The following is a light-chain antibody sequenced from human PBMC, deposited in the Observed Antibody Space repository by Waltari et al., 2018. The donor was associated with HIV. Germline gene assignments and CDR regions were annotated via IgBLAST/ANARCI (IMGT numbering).Light chain of an antibody. J-gene: IGKJ1*01. CDR3: QQYGRSPGT. CDR2: GAS. V-gene: IGKV3-20*01. CDR1: QSVTSNY. Sequence: EIVLTQSPGTLSLSPGEKATLSCRASQSVTSNYLAWYQQKPGQAPSLLIFGASTRATGIPDRFSGSGSGTDFTLTIGRLEPEDFAVYYCQQYGRSPGTFGQGTKVEIK.